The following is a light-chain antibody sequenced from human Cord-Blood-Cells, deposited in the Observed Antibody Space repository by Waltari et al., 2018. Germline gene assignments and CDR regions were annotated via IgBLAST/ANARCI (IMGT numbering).Light chain of an antibody. V-gene: IGLV3-19*01. Sequence: SSELTQDPAVSVALGQTVRITCQGDSLRSYYASWYQQKPGQAPVLVIHGKNNRPSGVPGRFSGSSAGNTASLNITGARAEDEADYDCNARDSSGNQLVCGGGTKLAVL. CDR2: GKN. J-gene: IGLJ2*01. CDR3: NARDSSGNQLV. CDR1: SLRSYY.